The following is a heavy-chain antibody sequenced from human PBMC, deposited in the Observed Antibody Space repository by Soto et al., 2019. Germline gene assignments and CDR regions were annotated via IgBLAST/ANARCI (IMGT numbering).Heavy chain of an antibody. J-gene: IGHJ5*02. CDR2: INHSGST. Sequence: PSETLSLTCAVYGGSFSGYYWSWIRQPPGKGLEWIGEINHSGSTNYNPSLKSRVTISVDTSKNQFSLKLSSVTAADTAVYYCAMANITIFGVVIIGDWFDPWGQGTLVTVCS. CDR3: AMANITIFGVVIIGDWFDP. D-gene: IGHD3-3*01. V-gene: IGHV4-34*01. CDR1: GGSFSGYY.